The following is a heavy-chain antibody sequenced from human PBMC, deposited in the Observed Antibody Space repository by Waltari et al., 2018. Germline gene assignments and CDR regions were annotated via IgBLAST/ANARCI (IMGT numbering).Heavy chain of an antibody. CDR3: ARDRYSSRTLQH. D-gene: IGHD6-13*01. CDR2: IKQDGSEK. Sequence: EVQLVESGGGLVQPGGSLRLSCAASGFTFSSYWMLWFRQAPGKGLEWVANIKQDGSEKYYGDSVKGRFTISRDNAKNSLYLQMNSLRAEDTAVYYCARDRYSSRTLQHWGQGTLVTVSS. V-gene: IGHV3-7*04. J-gene: IGHJ1*01. CDR1: GFTFSSYW.